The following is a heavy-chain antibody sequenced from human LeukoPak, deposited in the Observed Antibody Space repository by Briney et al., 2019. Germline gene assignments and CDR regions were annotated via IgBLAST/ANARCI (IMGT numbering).Heavy chain of an antibody. J-gene: IGHJ6*02. CDR3: AKHFYYYAMDV. Sequence: GGSLRLSCAASGLTFSTYAMSWVRQAPGKGLEWVSTFSGSGGSTYYADSVKGRFTISRDNSKNTLYLQMSSLRAEGTALYYCAKHFYYYAMDVWAQGTTVTVSS. CDR2: FSGSGGST. CDR1: GLTFSTYA. V-gene: IGHV3-23*01.